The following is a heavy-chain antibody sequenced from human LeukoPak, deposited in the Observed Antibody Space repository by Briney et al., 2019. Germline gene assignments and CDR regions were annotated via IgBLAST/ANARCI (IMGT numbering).Heavy chain of an antibody. CDR3: ARLATCGRSPIGCGGYYYGMDV. V-gene: IGHV3-13*01. CDR2: IGTAGDT. J-gene: IGHJ6*02. D-gene: IGHD3-3*02. Sequence: GSLRLSCAASGFTFSSYDMHWVRQATGKGLEWVSAIGTAGDTYYPGSVKGRFTISRENAKNSLYLQMNSLRAGDTAVYYCARLATCGRSPIGCGGYYYGMDVWGQGTTVTVS. CDR1: GFTFSSYD.